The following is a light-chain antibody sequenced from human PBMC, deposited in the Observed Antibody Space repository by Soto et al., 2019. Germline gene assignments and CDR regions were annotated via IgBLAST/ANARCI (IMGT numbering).Light chain of an antibody. CDR1: QSVNSN. CDR3: QQYNNWPPLWT. Sequence: EIVMTQSPATLSASPGERATLSCRASQSVNSNLAWYQQKPGQAPRLLIYGASNRATGFPARFSGSGSGTEFTLTISSLQSEDFAVYYCQQYNNWPPLWTLGQGTKVDIK. V-gene: IGKV3-15*01. CDR2: GAS. J-gene: IGKJ1*01.